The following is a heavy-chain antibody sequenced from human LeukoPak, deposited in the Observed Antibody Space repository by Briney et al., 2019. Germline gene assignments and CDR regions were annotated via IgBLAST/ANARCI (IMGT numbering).Heavy chain of an antibody. CDR1: GGSISSYY. D-gene: IGHD2-2*01. J-gene: IGHJ6*03. CDR2: IYYSGST. Sequence: PSETLSLTCTVSGGSISSYYWSWIRQPPGKGLEWIGYIYYSGSTNYNPSLKSRVTISVDTSKNQFSLKLSSATAADTAVYYCARGRIVVVPAAIYSYYYYMDVWGKGTTVTVSS. V-gene: IGHV4-59*01. CDR3: ARGRIVVVPAAIYSYYYYMDV.